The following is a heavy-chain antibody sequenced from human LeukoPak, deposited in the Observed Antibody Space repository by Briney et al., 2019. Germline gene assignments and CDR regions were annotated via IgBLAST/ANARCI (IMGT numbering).Heavy chain of an antibody. V-gene: IGHV4-39*07. D-gene: IGHD3-22*01. Sequence: SETLSLTCTVSGGSISSSSYYWGWIRQPPGKGLEWIGSIYYSGSTYYNPSLKSRVTISVDTSKNQFSLKLSSVTAADTAVYYCARGGDYYDSSGYYFDYWGQGTLVTVSS. J-gene: IGHJ4*02. CDR3: ARGGDYYDSSGYYFDY. CDR1: GGSISSSSYY. CDR2: IYYSGST.